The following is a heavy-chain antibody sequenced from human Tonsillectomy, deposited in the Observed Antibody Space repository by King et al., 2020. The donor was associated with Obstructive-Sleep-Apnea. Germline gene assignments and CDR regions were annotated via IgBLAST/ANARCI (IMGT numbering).Heavy chain of an antibody. D-gene: IGHD3-10*01. CDR1: GYIFTSYA. CDR3: ARGDWDRGGLDY. CDR2: SNAGYGIT. V-gene: IGHV1-3*02. Sequence: VQLVESGAEVKRPGASVKVSCKTSGYIFTSYALHWVRQAPGQSLEWMGWSNAGYGITKYSQEFQDRITITRDTSASTVYMELSSLRSEDTALYFCARGDWDRGGLDYWGQGTLVTVSS. J-gene: IGHJ4*02.